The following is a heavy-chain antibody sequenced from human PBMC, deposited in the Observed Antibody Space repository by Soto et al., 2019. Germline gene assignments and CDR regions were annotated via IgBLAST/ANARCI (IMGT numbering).Heavy chain of an antibody. CDR3: ARDSPLLWFGEYNYYYYGMDV. J-gene: IGHJ6*02. CDR2: IIPILGIA. D-gene: IGHD3-10*01. Sequence: QVQLVHSGAEVKKPGSSVKVSCKASGGTFSSYTISWVRQAPGQGLEWMGRIIPILGIANYAQKFQGRVTITADKSTSTAYMELSSLIYEDTAVYYCARDSPLLWFGEYNYYYYGMDVWGQGTTVTVSS. CDR1: GGTFSSYT. V-gene: IGHV1-69*04.